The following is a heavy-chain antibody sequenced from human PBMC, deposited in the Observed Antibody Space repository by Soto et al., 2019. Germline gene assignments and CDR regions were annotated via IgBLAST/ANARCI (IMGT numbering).Heavy chain of an antibody. CDR1: GGTFTNYA. CDR3: ARVKGRGYYESSGYIDY. CDR2: MIPIFGKT. Sequence: SLKVSCKXSGGTFTNYAISWVRQAPGQGLEWMGGMIPIFGKTKYAQKFQGRVSITTDESKSTAYMELSSLRSEETALYYCARVKGRGYYESSGYIDYWGQGTLVTVSS. V-gene: IGHV1-69*05. J-gene: IGHJ4*02. D-gene: IGHD3-22*01.